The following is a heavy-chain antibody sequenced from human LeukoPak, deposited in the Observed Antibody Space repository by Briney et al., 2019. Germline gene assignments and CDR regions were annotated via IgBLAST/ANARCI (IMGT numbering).Heavy chain of an antibody. CDR1: GFTVSTNY. V-gene: IGHV3-66*01. CDR3: AKDLMIVVMDV. CDR2: IYSGDNT. Sequence: PGGSLRLSCAASGFTVSTNYMSWVRQAPGKGLEWVSVIYSGDNTYYADSVRGRFTISRDNSKNTLYLQMNSLRAEDTAVYYCAKDLMIVVMDVWGQGTTVTVSS. D-gene: IGHD3-22*01. J-gene: IGHJ6*02.